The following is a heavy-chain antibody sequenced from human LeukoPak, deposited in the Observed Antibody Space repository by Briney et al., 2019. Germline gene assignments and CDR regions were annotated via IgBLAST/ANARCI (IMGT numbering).Heavy chain of an antibody. CDR3: TSHYYGSGSYFGY. J-gene: IGHJ4*02. D-gene: IGHD3-10*01. CDR2: IRSKAYSYAT. CDR1: GFTFSGSA. V-gene: IGHV3-73*01. Sequence: GGSLRLSCAASGFTFSGSAMHWVRQASGKGLEWVGRIRSKAYSYATAYAASVKGRFTISRDDSKNTAYLQMNSLKTEDTAVYYCTSHYYGSGSYFGYWGQGTLVTVSS.